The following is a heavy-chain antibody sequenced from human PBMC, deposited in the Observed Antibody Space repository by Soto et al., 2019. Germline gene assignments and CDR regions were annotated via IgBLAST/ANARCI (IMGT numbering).Heavy chain of an antibody. J-gene: IGHJ5*02. CDR1: GGSISSGGYS. CDR2: IYHSGST. Sequence: QLQLQESGSGLVKPSQTLSLTCAVSGGSISSGGYSWSWIRQPPGKGLEWIGYIYHSGSTYYNPSLMSRVNISVDRSKNRFSRKPSSADAADTGVYVCGIEGGGGRYCIRTSCYSNWFDPWGQGTLFTVSS. D-gene: IGHD2-2*01. V-gene: IGHV4-30-2*01. CDR3: GIEGGGGRYCIRTSCYSNWFDP.